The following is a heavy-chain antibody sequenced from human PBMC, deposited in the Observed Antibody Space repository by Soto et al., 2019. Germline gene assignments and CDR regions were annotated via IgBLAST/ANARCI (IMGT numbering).Heavy chain of an antibody. J-gene: IGHJ4*01. CDR1: GDSVSSNSAG. CDR2: AYYRSKWYY. V-gene: IGHV6-1*01. Sequence: PSQTLSLTCAITGDSVSSNSAGWSWVRQSPSRGLEWLGRAYYRSKWYYEYAVSVRGRITINPDTSKNQYSLQLNSVTPEDTAVYFCARGEQYSGRIFDYWGQGTLVTVSS. D-gene: IGHD1-26*01. CDR3: ARGEQYSGRIFDY.